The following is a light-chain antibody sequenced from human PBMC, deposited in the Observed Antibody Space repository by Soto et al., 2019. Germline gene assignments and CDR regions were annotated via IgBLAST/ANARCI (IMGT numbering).Light chain of an antibody. CDR2: DAS. V-gene: IGKV3-11*01. Sequence: EIVLTQSPATRSLSPGERATLSCRASQSVSSYLAWYQHKPGQAPRLLIYDASNRATGIPARFSGSGSGTDFTLTISRLEPEDFAVYYCLHRYNWPLTFGGGTKVEIK. CDR3: LHRYNWPLT. J-gene: IGKJ4*01. CDR1: QSVSSY.